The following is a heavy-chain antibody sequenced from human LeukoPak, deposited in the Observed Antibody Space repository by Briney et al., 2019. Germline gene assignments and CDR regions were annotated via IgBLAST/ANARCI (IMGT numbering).Heavy chain of an antibody. J-gene: IGHJ4*02. V-gene: IGHV3-74*01. D-gene: IGHD6-19*01. Sequence: GGSLRLSCAASGFTFSSYWMHWVRHAPGKGLVWVSRINSDGSSTSYADSVKGRSTISRDNAKNTLYLQMNSLRAEDTAISYCARALAVTGTEGYYWGQGSLVTVSS. CDR1: GFTFSSYW. CDR3: ARALAVTGTEGYY. CDR2: INSDGSST.